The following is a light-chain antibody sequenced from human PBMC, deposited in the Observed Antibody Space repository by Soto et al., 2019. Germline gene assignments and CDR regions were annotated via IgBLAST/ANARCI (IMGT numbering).Light chain of an antibody. CDR2: AAS. CDR1: QAISNN. J-gene: IGKJ5*01. CDR3: QRYNRVPIT. V-gene: IGKV1-27*01. Sequence: DIQMTQSPSSLSASVGDRVTITCRASQAISNNLAWYQQTPGKVPKLLIYAASTLQSGVPSRFSGSGSGTYFTLTISSLPHEDVATYYCQRYNRVPITFGPGTRLEIK.